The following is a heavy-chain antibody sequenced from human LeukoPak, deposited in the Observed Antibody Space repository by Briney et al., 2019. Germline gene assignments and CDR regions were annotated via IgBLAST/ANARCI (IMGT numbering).Heavy chain of an antibody. CDR2: ISYDGTNE. CDR3: AKRPRAVAEAYFDY. D-gene: IGHD6-19*01. CDR1: GFTFSTYG. V-gene: IGHV3-30*18. J-gene: IGHJ4*02. Sequence: GGSLRLSCAASGFTFSTYGMYWVRQAPGKGLEWVAVISYDGTNEYYADSVKGLFTISRDNSKNTLYLQMNSLRAEDTAVYYCAKRPRAVAEAYFDYWGQGTLVTVSS.